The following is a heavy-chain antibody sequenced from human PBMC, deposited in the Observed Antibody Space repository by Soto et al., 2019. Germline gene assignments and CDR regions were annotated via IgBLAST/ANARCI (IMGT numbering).Heavy chain of an antibody. D-gene: IGHD3-16*01. CDR3: AREDGDRGGEAFDI. CDR2: TNSDGSDT. Sequence: GGSLRLSCAASGFTFSTYWMYWVRQAPGKGLVWVSRTNSDGSDTSYADSVKGRFTISRDNAKNTLYLQMNSLRAEDTAVYYCAREDGDRGGEAFDIWGQGTMVTVSS. CDR1: GFTFSTYW. V-gene: IGHV3-74*01. J-gene: IGHJ3*02.